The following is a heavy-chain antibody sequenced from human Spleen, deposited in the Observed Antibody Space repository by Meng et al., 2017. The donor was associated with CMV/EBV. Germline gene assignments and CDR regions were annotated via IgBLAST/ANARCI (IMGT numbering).Heavy chain of an antibody. CDR3: ARDGGYDFWSGYLGYYYGMDV. CDR1: QFTISHLW. J-gene: IGHJ6*02. D-gene: IGHD3-3*01. Sequence: GESLKISCISSQFTISHLWMNWVRQAPGKGLEWVSSISSSSSYIYYADSVKGRFTISRDNAKNSLYLQMNSLRAEDTAVYYCARDGGYDFWSGYLGYYYGMDVWGQGTTVTVSS. CDR2: ISSSSSYI. V-gene: IGHV3-21*01.